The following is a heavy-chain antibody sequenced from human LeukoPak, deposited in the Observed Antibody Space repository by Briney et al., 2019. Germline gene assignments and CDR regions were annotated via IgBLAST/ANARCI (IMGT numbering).Heavy chain of an antibody. CDR2: ISWNSGSI. CDR1: GFTFDDYA. Sequence: GRSLRLSCAASGFTFDDYAMHWVRQAPGKGLERVSGISWNSGSIGYADSVKGRFTISRDNAKNSLYLQMNSLRAEDTALYYCAKGYYYDSSGYYFDYWGQGTLVTVSS. J-gene: IGHJ4*02. V-gene: IGHV3-9*01. D-gene: IGHD3-22*01. CDR3: AKGYYYDSSGYYFDY.